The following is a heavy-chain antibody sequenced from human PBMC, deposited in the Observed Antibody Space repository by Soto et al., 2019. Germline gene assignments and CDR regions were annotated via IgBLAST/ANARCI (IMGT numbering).Heavy chain of an antibody. CDR3: AKLLTEAGTGY. Sequence: EVQLLESGGNLVQTGGSLRLSCAPSGFTFSTYAMSWVGQAPGKGLEWVSSIDYSGGSTFYAASVKGRFTISRDNSKSTLYLQMNSLRADDTAIYFCAKLLTEAGTGYWGQGTLVTVSS. D-gene: IGHD6-19*01. CDR2: IDYSGGST. CDR1: GFTFSTYA. V-gene: IGHV3-23*01. J-gene: IGHJ4*02.